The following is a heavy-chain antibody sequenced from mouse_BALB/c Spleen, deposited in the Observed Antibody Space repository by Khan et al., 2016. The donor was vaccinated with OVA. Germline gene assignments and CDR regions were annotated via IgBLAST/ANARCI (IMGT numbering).Heavy chain of an antibody. J-gene: IGHJ3*01. CDR2: IDPSDNYT. CDR3: ARSLRYGSSTWFGY. V-gene: IGHV1-69*02. CDR1: GYPLTSYW. D-gene: IGHD1-1*01. Sequence: QVQLQQPGAELVKPGASVKLSCKASGYPLTSYWLHWVKQRPGQGLEWIGEIDPSDNYTNYNQKFKGKATLTVDKSSSTTYMQLSSLPSEDAAVYYCARSLRYGSSTWFGYWGQGTLVTVSA.